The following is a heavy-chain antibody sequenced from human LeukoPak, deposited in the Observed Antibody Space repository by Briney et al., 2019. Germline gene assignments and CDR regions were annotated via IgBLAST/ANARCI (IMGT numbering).Heavy chain of an antibody. CDR1: GYTSTSYY. CDR3: ARDPGGSGYLDY. J-gene: IGHJ4*02. D-gene: IGHD3-22*01. CDR2: INPSGGST. V-gene: IGHV1-46*01. Sequence: ASVKVSCKASGYTSTSYYMHWVRQAPGQGLEWMGIINPSGGSTSYAQNFQGRVTMTRDTSTNTVYMELSSLRSEDTAVYYCARDPGGSGYLDYWGQGTLVTVSS.